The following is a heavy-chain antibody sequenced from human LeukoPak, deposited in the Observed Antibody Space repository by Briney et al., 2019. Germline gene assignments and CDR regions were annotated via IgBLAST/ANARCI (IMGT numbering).Heavy chain of an antibody. CDR1: GFXLSRYS. V-gene: IGHV4-39*01. J-gene: IGHJ5*02. Sequence: GSLRLSCAASGFXLSRYSVNWVRQAPGKGLEWIETIYYSGTTYYNPSLKSRVAISIDTSENHFSLTVRSVTAADTAVYYCARHFPSMDYTGLSQGWFAPWGQGTLVTVSS. CDR3: ARHFPSMDYTGLSQGWFAP. CDR2: IYYSGTT. D-gene: IGHD2/OR15-2a*01.